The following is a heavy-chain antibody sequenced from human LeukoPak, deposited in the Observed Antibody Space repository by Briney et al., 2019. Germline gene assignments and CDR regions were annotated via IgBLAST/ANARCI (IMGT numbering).Heavy chain of an antibody. J-gene: IGHJ4*02. Sequence: GGSLRLSCAASGFTFSSYVMSWVRQAPGKGLVWVSGISGSAGSTYYADSVKGRFTISRDNSKNTLFLQMNSLRAEDTAVYYCAKHRDIIIMDPGFDYWGQGTLVTVSS. CDR2: ISGSAGST. CDR3: AKHRDIIIMDPGFDY. V-gene: IGHV3-23*01. CDR1: GFTFSSYV. D-gene: IGHD2-8*01.